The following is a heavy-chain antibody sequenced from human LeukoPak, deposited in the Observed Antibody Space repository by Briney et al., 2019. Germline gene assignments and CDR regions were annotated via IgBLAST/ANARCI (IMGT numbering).Heavy chain of an antibody. CDR2: ISYDGSNK. CDR1: GFTFGSYA. V-gene: IGHV3-30-3*01. J-gene: IGHJ3*02. CDR3: AREEWELSAWAFDI. D-gene: IGHD1-26*01. Sequence: GRSLRLSCAASGFTFGSYAMHWVRQAPGKGLEWVAVISYDGSNKYYADSVKGRFTISRDNSKNTLYLQMNSLRAEDTAVYYCAREEWELSAWAFDIWGQGTMVTVSS.